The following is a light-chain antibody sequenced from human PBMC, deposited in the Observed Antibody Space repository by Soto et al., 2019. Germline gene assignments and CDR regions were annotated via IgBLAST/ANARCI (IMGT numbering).Light chain of an antibody. CDR1: SSNIGRNT. CDR2: SNN. CDR3: AAWDDSLNGYV. Sequence: QSVLTQPPSASGTPGQRVTISCSGSSSNIGRNTVNWYQQLPGTAPKLLIHSNNQRPSGVPDRFSGSKSGTSAFLAISGLQSEDEADYYCAAWDDSLNGYVFGTGTKVTVL. J-gene: IGLJ1*01. V-gene: IGLV1-44*01.